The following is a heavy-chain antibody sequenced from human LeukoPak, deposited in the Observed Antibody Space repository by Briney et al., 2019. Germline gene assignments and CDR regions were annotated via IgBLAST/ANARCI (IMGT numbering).Heavy chain of an antibody. CDR2: INPHSGGT. Sequence: ASVKVSCKTSGYTFTDYYVHWVRQAPGQGVEWMGWINPHSGGTKSSRKFQGRVTMTRDTSISTVYMELSSLTSDDTAVYYCARARIYSSSHPVGFWGQGTLVTVSS. CDR1: GYTFTDYY. D-gene: IGHD6-13*01. CDR3: ARARIYSSSHPVGF. J-gene: IGHJ4*02. V-gene: IGHV1-2*02.